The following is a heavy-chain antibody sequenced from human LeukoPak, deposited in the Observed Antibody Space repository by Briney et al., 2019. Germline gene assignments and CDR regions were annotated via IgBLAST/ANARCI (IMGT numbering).Heavy chain of an antibody. CDR1: GFTFSDYY. D-gene: IGHD2-2*01. J-gene: IGHJ4*02. CDR3: ARDGTYCSSTSCYGYHFDY. Sequence: GGSLRLSCAASGFTFSDYYMSWIRQAPGKGLEWVSYIDSSGGTIYYADSVKGRFTISRDNAKNSLYLQMNSLRAEDTAVYYCARDGTYCSSTSCYGYHFDYWGQGTLVTVSS. CDR2: IDSSGGTI. V-gene: IGHV3-11*04.